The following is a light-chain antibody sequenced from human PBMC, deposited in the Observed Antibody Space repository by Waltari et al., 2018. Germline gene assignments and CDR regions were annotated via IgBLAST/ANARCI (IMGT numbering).Light chain of an antibody. V-gene: IGLV2-14*01. CDR3: SSYTSISTPVV. Sequence: QSALTQPASVSGSPGQSITISCTGTSSDVGGYNSVSWYQQHPGKAPKLMIYEVSNRPSGVSNRFSGSQSGNTASLTISGLQAEDEADYYCSSYTSISTPVVFGGGTKLTVL. CDR2: EVS. CDR1: SSDVGGYNS. J-gene: IGLJ2*01.